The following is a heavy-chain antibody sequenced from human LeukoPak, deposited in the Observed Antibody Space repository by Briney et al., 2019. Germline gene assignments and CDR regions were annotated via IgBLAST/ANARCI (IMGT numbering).Heavy chain of an antibody. J-gene: IGHJ5*02. CDR2: ISGRSLTV. Sequence: GGSLRLSCAASGFTFSNYSMNWVRQAPGKRLEWVSYISGRSLTVYYADSVKGRFTISRDNAKNSLYLQMNSLRDEDTAVYYCARGRSGWYGNWFDPWGQGTLVTVSS. D-gene: IGHD6-19*01. V-gene: IGHV3-48*02. CDR3: ARGRSGWYGNWFDP. CDR1: GFTFSNYS.